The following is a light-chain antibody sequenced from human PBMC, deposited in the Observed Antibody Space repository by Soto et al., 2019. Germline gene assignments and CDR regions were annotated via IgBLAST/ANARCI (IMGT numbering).Light chain of an antibody. V-gene: IGLV2-14*01. Sequence: QSALTQPASVSGSPGQSITISCTGTSSDVGGYNYVSWYQQHPGKAPKFIIYDVSNRPSGVSNHFSGSKSGNTASLTISGLQAEDEADYYCSSYTTSNTRQIVFGTGTKLTVL. J-gene: IGLJ1*01. CDR3: SSYTTSNTRQIV. CDR2: DVS. CDR1: SSDVGGYNY.